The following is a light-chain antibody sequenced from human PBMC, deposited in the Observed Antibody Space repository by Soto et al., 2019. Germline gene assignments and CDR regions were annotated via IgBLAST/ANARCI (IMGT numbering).Light chain of an antibody. CDR2: GAS. J-gene: IGKJ1*01. CDR3: QKYDTSRT. Sequence: EIVLTQPPGTLSLSPGERATLSCRASQSVSSYLAWYQQKPGQAPRLLIYGASSRATGIPDRFSGSGSGTDFTLTISRLEPEDFAVYYCQKYDTSRTFGQGTKVDIK. CDR1: QSVSSY. V-gene: IGKV3-20*01.